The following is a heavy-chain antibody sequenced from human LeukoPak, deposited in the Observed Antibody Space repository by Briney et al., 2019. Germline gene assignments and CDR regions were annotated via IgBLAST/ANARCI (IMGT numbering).Heavy chain of an antibody. D-gene: IGHD3-16*01. CDR1: GGSISSYY. Sequence: SETLSLTCTVSGGSISSYYWSWIRQPPGKGLEWIGYIYYSGSTNYNPSLKSRVTVSVDTSKNQFSLKLSSVTAADTAVYYCARGRLNNWFDPWGQGTLVTVSS. V-gene: IGHV4-59*01. CDR2: IYYSGST. CDR3: ARGRLNNWFDP. J-gene: IGHJ5*02.